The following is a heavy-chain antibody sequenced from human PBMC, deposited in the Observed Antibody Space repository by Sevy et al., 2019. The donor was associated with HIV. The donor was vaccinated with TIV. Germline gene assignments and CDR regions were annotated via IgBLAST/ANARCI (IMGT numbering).Heavy chain of an antibody. CDR1: GGTFSSYA. J-gene: IGHJ6*02. D-gene: IGHD6-13*01. CDR3: ARGESGAAASGMDV. Sequence: ASVKVSCKASGGTFSSYAISWVRQAPGQGLEWMGGIIPIFGTANYAQKFQGRVTITADESTSTAYMELSSLRSEDTAVYYCARGESGAAASGMDVWGQGTTVIVSS. CDR2: IIPIFGTA. V-gene: IGHV1-69*13.